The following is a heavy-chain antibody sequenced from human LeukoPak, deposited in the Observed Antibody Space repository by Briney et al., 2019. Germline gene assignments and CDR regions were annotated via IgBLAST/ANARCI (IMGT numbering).Heavy chain of an antibody. CDR3: AGYGEYWDWYFDL. D-gene: IGHD4-17*01. CDR1: GGSFSDYY. J-gene: IGHJ2*01. CDR2: INHSANM. Sequence: SETLSLTCADYGGSFSDYYWSWVRQPPGKGLEWIGDINHSANMRYNPSLKSRVSLSVDTSKNQFSLKLNSVTAADTAVYYCAGYGEYWDWYFDLWGRGTPVTVSP. V-gene: IGHV4-34*01.